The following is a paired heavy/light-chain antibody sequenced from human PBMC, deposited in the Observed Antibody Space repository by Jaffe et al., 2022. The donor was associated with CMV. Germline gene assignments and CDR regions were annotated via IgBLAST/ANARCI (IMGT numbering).Heavy chain of an antibody. J-gene: IGHJ5*02. CDR2: IYSSGNT. Sequence: QLQLQESGPGLVKPSETLSLTCSVSGGSVSSSNYYWGWIRQPPGKGLEWIGSIYSSGNTYSNPSLKSRLTISVDTSKNQFSLNLSSVTAADTAVYYCARHLGASSSAWSARRVVVPNFFDPWGQGTLVTVSS. V-gene: IGHV4-39*01. D-gene: IGHD6-19*01. CDR3: ARHLGASSSAWSARRVVVPNFFDP. CDR1: GGSVSSSNYY.
Light chain of an antibody. V-gene: IGKV1-39*01. CDR3: QQSYSSLTWT. CDR2: AAS. J-gene: IGKJ1*01. Sequence: DIQMTQSPSSLSASVGDRVTITCRASQSISTYLSWYQQKPGKAPKLLIYAASSLRSGIPSRFSGSGSGTHFTLTISSLQAEDFATYYCQQSYSSLTWTFGQGTKV. CDR1: QSISTY.